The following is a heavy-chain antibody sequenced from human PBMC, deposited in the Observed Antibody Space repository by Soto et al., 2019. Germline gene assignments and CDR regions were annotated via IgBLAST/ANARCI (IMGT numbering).Heavy chain of an antibody. Sequence: AETRSLTCTVSGGSISSYYWSWIRQPPGKGLEWIGYIYYSGSTNYNPSLKSRVTISVDTSKNQFSLKLSSVTAADTAVYYCARDLGPAATRRYNWFDPWGQGTLVTVSS. V-gene: IGHV4-59*01. D-gene: IGHD2-2*01. CDR2: IYYSGST. CDR3: ARDLGPAATRRYNWFDP. J-gene: IGHJ5*02. CDR1: GGSISSYY.